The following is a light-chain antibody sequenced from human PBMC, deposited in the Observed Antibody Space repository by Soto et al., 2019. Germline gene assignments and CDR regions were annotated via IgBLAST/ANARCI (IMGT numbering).Light chain of an antibody. Sequence: DIHLTQSPSFLSASVGDRVTITCRASQGIASSLAWYQQKAGKAPKLLIYGASTLETGVPSRFSGSGPGTEFTLTNSSLQPEDFGIYYCQQFNSYPLTFGGGTKVEIK. V-gene: IGKV1-9*01. CDR1: QGIASS. J-gene: IGKJ4*01. CDR2: GAS. CDR3: QQFNSYPLT.